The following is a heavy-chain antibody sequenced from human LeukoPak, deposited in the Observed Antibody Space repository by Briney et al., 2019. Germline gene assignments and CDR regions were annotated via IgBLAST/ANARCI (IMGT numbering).Heavy chain of an antibody. J-gene: IGHJ4*02. CDR1: GYTFTAYY. CDR3: ARGPPPYYYDSSGYYYPGYFDY. D-gene: IGHD3-22*01. Sequence: ASVKVSCKASGYTFTAYYMHWVRQAPGQGLEWMGWINSNSGGTNYAQNFQGRVTMTTDTSTSTAYMELRSLRSDDTAVYYCARGPPPYYYDSSGYYYPGYFDYWGQGTLVTVSS. V-gene: IGHV1-2*02. CDR2: INSNSGGT.